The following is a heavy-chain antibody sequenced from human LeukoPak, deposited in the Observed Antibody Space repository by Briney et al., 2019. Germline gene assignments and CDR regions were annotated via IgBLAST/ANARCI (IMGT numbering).Heavy chain of an antibody. CDR3: AKEGETLSPEYSSSCYDY. V-gene: IGHV3-30-3*01. CDR2: ISYDGSNK. Sequence: PGRSLRLSCAASGFTFSSYAMHWVRQAPGKGLEWVAVISYDGSNKYYADSVKGRFTISRDNSKNTLYLQMNSLRAEDTAVYYCAKEGETLSPEYSSSCYDYWGQGTLVTVSS. CDR1: GFTFSSYA. D-gene: IGHD6-13*01. J-gene: IGHJ4*02.